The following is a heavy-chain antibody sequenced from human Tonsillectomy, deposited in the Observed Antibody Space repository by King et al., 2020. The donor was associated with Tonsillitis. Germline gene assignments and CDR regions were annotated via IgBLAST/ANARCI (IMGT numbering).Heavy chain of an antibody. J-gene: IGHJ4*02. Sequence: VQLVESGGGVVQPGRSLRLSCVASGFTFSSYDMHWVRQAPGKGLEWVAVISYDGDTKYYADSVKGRFTISRDSSKNTVDLQMNSRRVEDTAVYYCAKGAGSRDGYDFFFDYWGQGALVTVSS. D-gene: IGHD5-24*01. CDR1: GFTFSSYD. CDR2: ISYDGDTK. CDR3: AKGAGSRDGYDFFFDY. V-gene: IGHV3-30*18.